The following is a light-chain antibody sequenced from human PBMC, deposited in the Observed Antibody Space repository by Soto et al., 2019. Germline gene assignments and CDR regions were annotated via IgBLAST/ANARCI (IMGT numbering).Light chain of an antibody. CDR1: QSINSE. Sequence: EIVMTQSPSTLSLSPGERAALSCRASQSINSELAWYQQKPGQPPRLLIYGASTRATGVPARFTGSESGSEFTLTISGLQSEDLAVYYCQKGHNWPLTFGQGNRLEI. V-gene: IGKV3-15*01. CDR2: GAS. J-gene: IGKJ2*01. CDR3: QKGHNWPLT.